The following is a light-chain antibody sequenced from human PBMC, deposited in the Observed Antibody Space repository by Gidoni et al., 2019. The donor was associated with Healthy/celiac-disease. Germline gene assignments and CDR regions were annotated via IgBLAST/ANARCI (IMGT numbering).Light chain of an antibody. CDR1: QSVSSSY. CDR2: GAS. CDR3: QQYGSSPT. V-gene: IGKV3-20*01. J-gene: IGKJ1*01. Sequence: EIVLTLSPGTLSLSPGERAALSCRASQSVSSSYLAWYQQKPGQAPRLLIYGASSRATGIPDRFSGSGSGTDFTLTISRLDPEDFAVYYCQQYGSSPTFGQGTKVEIK.